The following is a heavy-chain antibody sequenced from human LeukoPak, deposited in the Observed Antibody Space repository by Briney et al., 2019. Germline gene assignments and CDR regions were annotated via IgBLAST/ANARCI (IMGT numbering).Heavy chain of an antibody. CDR2: INHSGST. J-gene: IGHJ4*02. CDR1: GGSFSGYY. Sequence: PSETLSLTCAVYGGSFSGYYWRWIRQPPGKGLEWIGEINHSGSTTYNPSLKTRVTISVDTSKNQFSLKLSSVTAADTAVYYCARGRPYYYDSSGYYFDYWGQGTLVTVSS. V-gene: IGHV4-34*01. D-gene: IGHD3-22*01. CDR3: ARGRPYYYDSSGYYFDY.